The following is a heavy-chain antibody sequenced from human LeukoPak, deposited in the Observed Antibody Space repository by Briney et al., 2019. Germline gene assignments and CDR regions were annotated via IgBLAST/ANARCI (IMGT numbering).Heavy chain of an antibody. CDR2: IYWDDDK. Sequence: SGPTLVKPTQTLTLTCTFSGFSLSTSGVGVGWIRQPPGKALEWLALIYWDDDKRYSPSLKGRLTITKDTSKNQVVLTMTNMDPVDTATYYCAHKRYSYGPTPFDYWGQGTLVTVSS. J-gene: IGHJ4*02. CDR3: AHKRYSYGPTPFDY. D-gene: IGHD5-18*01. CDR1: GFSLSTSGVG. V-gene: IGHV2-5*02.